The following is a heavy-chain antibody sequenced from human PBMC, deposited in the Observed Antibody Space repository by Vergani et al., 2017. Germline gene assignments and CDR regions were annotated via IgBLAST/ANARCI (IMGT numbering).Heavy chain of an antibody. CDR1: GLPVSGFAFNTYA. CDR3: AGDTHSWQRADR. D-gene: IGHD6-13*01. Sequence: RLVQSGGGLAHPGGSLRLSCAASGLPVSGFAFNTYAMIWVRQAPGKGLEWVSGISATGDENTDYADSVKGRFTISRDNSKSTLFLQMNGLTSEDTAIYYCAGDTHSWQRADRWGQGLLVSVSS. J-gene: IGHJ5*02. V-gene: IGHV3-23*04. CDR2: ISATGDENT.